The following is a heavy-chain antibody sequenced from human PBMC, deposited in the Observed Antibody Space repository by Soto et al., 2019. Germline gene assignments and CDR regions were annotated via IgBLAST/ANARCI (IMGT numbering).Heavy chain of an antibody. J-gene: IGHJ4*02. CDR2: IIPIFNST. CDR3: AREGRATTAGYTGLVSMGY. CDR1: GSRFSNYV. D-gene: IGHD2-2*02. V-gene: IGHV1-69*06. Sequence: ASVKVSCKVSGSRFSNYVISWVRQAPGHGLEWLGRIIPIFNSTKYAQSFQGRVTITADKSTSTASLELSSLRSDDTAVYYCAREGRATTAGYTGLVSMGYWGQGTLVTVSS.